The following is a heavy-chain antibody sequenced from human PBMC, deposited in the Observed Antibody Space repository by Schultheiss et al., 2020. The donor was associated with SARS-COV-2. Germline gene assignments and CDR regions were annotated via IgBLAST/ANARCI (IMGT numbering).Heavy chain of an antibody. J-gene: IGHJ6*03. CDR3: ARGEAFYYYMDV. Sequence: GGSLRLSCAASGFTFSNYWMSWVRQAPGKGLEWVANIKQDGSEKYYVDSVKGRFTISRDNAKNSLYLQMNSLRAEDTAVYYCARGEAFYYYMDVWGKGTTVTVSS. CDR2: IKQDGSEK. CDR1: GFTFSNYW. V-gene: IGHV3-7*01.